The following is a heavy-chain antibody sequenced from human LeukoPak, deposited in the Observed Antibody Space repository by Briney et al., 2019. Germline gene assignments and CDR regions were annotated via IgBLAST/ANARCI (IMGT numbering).Heavy chain of an antibody. D-gene: IGHD3-3*01. Sequence: GRSLRLSCAASGFTFSSYGMHWVRQAPGKGLEWVAVISYDGSNKYYADSVKGRFTISRDNSKNTLYLQMNSLRAEDTAVYYCAKDFGRTIFGVVILKYYFDYWGQGTLVTVSS. J-gene: IGHJ4*02. CDR3: AKDFGRTIFGVVILKYYFDY. CDR2: ISYDGSNK. CDR1: GFTFSSYG. V-gene: IGHV3-30*18.